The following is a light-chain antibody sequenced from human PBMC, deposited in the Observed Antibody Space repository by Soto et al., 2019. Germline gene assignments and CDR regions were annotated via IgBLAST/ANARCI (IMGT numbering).Light chain of an antibody. V-gene: IGKV3-20*01. J-gene: IGKJ1*01. Sequence: EIVLTQSPGTLSLSPGERATLSCRASQSVSGSYLAWYQQKPGQAPSLLIYGASTRATGIPGRFSGSGSGTDFTLTISRLEPEDFAVYYCHQYGSSPKTFGQGTKVDIK. CDR3: HQYGSSPKT. CDR1: QSVSGSY. CDR2: GAS.